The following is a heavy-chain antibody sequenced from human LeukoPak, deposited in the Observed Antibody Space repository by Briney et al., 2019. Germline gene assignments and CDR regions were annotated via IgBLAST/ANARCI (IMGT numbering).Heavy chain of an antibody. V-gene: IGHV1-69*01. J-gene: IGHJ4*02. Sequence: SVKVSCKASGGTFSSYAISWVRPAPGQGLEWMGGIIPIFGTANYAQKFQGRVTITADESTSTAYMELSSLRSEDTAVYYCARGGVQLERFDYWGEGTLVTVSS. D-gene: IGHD1-1*01. CDR3: ARGGVQLERFDY. CDR1: GGTFSSYA. CDR2: IIPIFGTA.